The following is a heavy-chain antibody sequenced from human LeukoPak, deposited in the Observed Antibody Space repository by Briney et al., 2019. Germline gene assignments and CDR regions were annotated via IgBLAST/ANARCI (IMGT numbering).Heavy chain of an antibody. D-gene: IGHD3-10*01. Sequence: AAVKVSCKPSGYTFTSYYMHSVRPAPGQGLEWMGIIYPSGGSTSYAQKFQGRVTMTRDTSTSTVYMELSSLRSEDTAVYYCARARHGSGSQYYFDYWGQGTLVTVSS. CDR3: ARARHGSGSQYYFDY. CDR1: GYTFTSYY. J-gene: IGHJ4*02. CDR2: IYPSGGST. V-gene: IGHV1-46*03.